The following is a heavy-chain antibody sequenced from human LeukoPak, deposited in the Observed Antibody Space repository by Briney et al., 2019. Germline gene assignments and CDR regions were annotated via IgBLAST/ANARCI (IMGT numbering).Heavy chain of an antibody. D-gene: IGHD7-27*01. J-gene: IGHJ4*02. Sequence: GASVKVSCKASGYTFTSYGISWVRQAPGQGLEWMGGSDLEDDKTIYAQKFQGRVTMTEDTSTDTAYIELTNLRSEDTAVYYCATVVNWGYFNYWGQGTLVTVSS. V-gene: IGHV1-24*01. CDR1: GYTFTSYG. CDR2: SDLEDDKT. CDR3: ATVVNWGYFNY.